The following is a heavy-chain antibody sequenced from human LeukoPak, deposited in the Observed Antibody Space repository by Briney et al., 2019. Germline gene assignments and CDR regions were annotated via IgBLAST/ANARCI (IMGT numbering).Heavy chain of an antibody. Sequence: PGGSLRLSCAASGFTFGRYEMNWVRQAPGKGLEWVANIKQDGSEKYYVDSVRGRFTISRDNAKNTLYLQMNSLRAEDTAMYFCARDSYRSLDYWGQGTLVTVSS. CDR1: GFTFGRYE. J-gene: IGHJ4*02. CDR3: ARDSYRSLDY. D-gene: IGHD4-11*01. V-gene: IGHV3-7*01. CDR2: IKQDGSEK.